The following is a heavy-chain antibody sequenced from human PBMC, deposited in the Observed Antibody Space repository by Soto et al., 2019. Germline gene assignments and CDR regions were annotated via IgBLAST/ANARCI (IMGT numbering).Heavy chain of an antibody. J-gene: IGHJ6*02. CDR1: GGSISSGGYY. D-gene: IGHD5-18*01. V-gene: IGHV4-31*03. CDR2: TYYSGST. CDR3: ARHTAMAHYGMDV. Sequence: SETLSLTCTVSGGSISSGGYYWSWIRQHPGKGLEWIGYTYYSGSTYYNPSLKSRVTISVDTSKNQFSLKLSSVTAADTAVYYCARHTAMAHYGMDVWGQGTTVTV.